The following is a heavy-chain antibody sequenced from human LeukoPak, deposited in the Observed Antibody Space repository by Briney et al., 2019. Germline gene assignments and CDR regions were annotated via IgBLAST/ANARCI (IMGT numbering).Heavy chain of an antibody. J-gene: IGHJ4*02. Sequence: PSETLSLTCAVYGGSFSGYYWSWIRQPPGKGLEWIGEINHSGSTNYNPSLKSRVTISVDTSKNQFSLKLSSVTAADTAVYYCARGQREWLVPRPIDYGGQGTLVTVSS. CDR2: INHSGST. CDR1: GGSFSGYY. D-gene: IGHD6-19*01. CDR3: ARGQREWLVPRPIDY. V-gene: IGHV4-34*01.